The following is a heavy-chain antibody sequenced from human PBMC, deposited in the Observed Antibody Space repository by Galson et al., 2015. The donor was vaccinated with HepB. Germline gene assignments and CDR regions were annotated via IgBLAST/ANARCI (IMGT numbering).Heavy chain of an antibody. CDR3: ARAPYCSSTSCYAGTGWYFDL. Sequence: SVKVSCKASGYTFTSYYMHWVRQAPGQGLEWMGITNPSGGSTSYAQKFQGRVTMTRDTSTSTVYMELSSLRSEDTAVYYCARAPYCSSTSCYAGTGWYFDLWGRGTLVTVSS. CDR1: GYTFTSYY. CDR2: TNPSGGST. J-gene: IGHJ2*01. D-gene: IGHD2-2*01. V-gene: IGHV1-46*03.